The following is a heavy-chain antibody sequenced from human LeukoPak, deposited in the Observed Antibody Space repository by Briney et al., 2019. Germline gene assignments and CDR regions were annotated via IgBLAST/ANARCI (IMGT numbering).Heavy chain of an antibody. CDR2: INSDGTTT. D-gene: IGHD2-2*01. CDR1: GFTFSSYW. CDR3: ARGDAYALNF. V-gene: IGHV3-74*01. Sequence: PGGSLRLSCAASGFTFSSYWVHWVRQAPGKGLVWVSRINSDGTTTAYADSVKGRFTISRDNAKNTLYLQMNSLRAEDTAVYPCARGDAYALNFWGQGTLVTVSS. J-gene: IGHJ4*02.